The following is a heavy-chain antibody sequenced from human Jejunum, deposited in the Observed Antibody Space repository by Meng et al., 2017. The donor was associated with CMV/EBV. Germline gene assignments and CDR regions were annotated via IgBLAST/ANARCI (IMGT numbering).Heavy chain of an antibody. D-gene: IGHD5-18*01. CDR2: INTYNGNT. CDR3: ARDLYTAVVLSY. J-gene: IGHJ4*02. Sequence: QGQLVKAGGGVKKPGASVKVSCKASGYTFTNYGITWVRQAPGQGLEWMGWINTYNGNTDYAQKFQGRVTMTTDTSTATAYMDLRSLRSDDTAVYYCARDLYTAVVLSYWGQGTLVTVSS. V-gene: IGHV1-18*01. CDR1: GYTFTNYG.